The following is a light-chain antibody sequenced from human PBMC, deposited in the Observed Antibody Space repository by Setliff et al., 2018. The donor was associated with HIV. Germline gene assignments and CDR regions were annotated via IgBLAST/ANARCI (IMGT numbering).Light chain of an antibody. CDR3: SSYTSSSTPV. V-gene: IGLV2-14*01. CDR2: EVT. Sequence: QSVLTQPASVSGSPGQSITISCTGTSSDVGGYNSVSWYQQHPGKAPKLMIYEVTHRPSGVSNRFSGSKSGNTASLTISGLQPEDEADYYCSSYTSSSTPVFGTGTKVTVL. CDR1: SSDVGGYNS. J-gene: IGLJ1*01.